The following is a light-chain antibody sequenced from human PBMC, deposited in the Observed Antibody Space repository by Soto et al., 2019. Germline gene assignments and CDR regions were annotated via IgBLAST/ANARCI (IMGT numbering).Light chain of an antibody. V-gene: IGKV1-5*01. Sequence: DVQMTQSPSTLSAAVGDRVTVTCRASQSISGWLAWYQQKPGKPPKLLIFDAYTLESGVPSRFSGSGSGKEFTPTISRLQPEDSATYFCQQYNEYWTFGQGTNVE. CDR3: QQYNEYWT. CDR2: DAY. CDR1: QSISGW. J-gene: IGKJ1*01.